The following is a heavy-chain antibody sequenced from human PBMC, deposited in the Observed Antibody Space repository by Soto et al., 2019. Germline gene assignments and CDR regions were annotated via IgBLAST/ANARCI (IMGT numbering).Heavy chain of an antibody. D-gene: IGHD6-13*01. V-gene: IGHV1-2*04. J-gene: IGHJ4*02. CDR1: GYTFTGYY. CDR2: INPNSGGT. CDR3: ARDSGGSSWNFDY. Sequence: ASVKVSCKASGYTFTGYYMHWVRQAPGQGLEWMGWINPNSGGTNYAQKFQGWVTMTRDTSISTAYMELSRLRSDDTAVYYCARDSGGSSWNFDYWGQGTLVTVSS.